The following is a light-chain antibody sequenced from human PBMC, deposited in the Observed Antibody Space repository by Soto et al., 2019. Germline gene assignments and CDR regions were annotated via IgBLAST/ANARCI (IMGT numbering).Light chain of an antibody. CDR1: QSVSGW. V-gene: IGKV1-5*01. Sequence: IQMTQSPSTLSASVGDTFTVTCLAIQSVSGWLAWYQQKPWEAPKLLIYDASALPRGVPSRFSGSGSGTKFTLTIASLQPDDFATYYCQQYETFSGPVGPGTEVAIK. CDR3: QQYETFSGP. J-gene: IGKJ1*01. CDR2: DAS.